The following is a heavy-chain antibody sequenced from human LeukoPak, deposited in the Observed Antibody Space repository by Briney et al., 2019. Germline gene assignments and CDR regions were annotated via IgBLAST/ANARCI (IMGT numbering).Heavy chain of an antibody. V-gene: IGHV3-30*04. CDR1: GFTFSSYA. CDR3: AREEGLDTAMFFDY. Sequence: GGSLRLSCAASGFTFSSYAMYWVRQAPGKGLEWVAVISYDGSNKYYADSVKGRFTISRDNSKNTLYLQMNRLRAEDTAVYYCAREEGLDTAMFFDYWGQGTLVTVSS. CDR2: ISYDGSNK. D-gene: IGHD5-18*01. J-gene: IGHJ4*02.